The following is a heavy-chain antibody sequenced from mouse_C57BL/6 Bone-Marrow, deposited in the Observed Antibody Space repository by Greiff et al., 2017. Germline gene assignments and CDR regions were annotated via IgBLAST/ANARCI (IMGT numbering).Heavy chain of an antibody. V-gene: IGHV5-17*01. CDR3: ARRGCGYAMDY. CDR1: GFTFSDYG. CDR2: ISSGSSTI. J-gene: IGHJ4*01. Sequence: EVKLVESGGGLVKPGGSLKLSCAASGFTFSDYGMHWVRQAPEKGLEWVAYISSGSSTIYYANTVKGRFTISRDNAKNTLFLQMTSLRSEDTAMEYCARRGCGYAMDYWGQGTSVTVSS.